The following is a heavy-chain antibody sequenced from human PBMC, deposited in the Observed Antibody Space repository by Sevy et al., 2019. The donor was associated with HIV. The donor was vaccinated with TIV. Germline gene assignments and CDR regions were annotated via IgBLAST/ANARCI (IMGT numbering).Heavy chain of an antibody. V-gene: IGHV4-31*03. CDR3: ARIDSSGYYH. J-gene: IGHJ5*02. D-gene: IGHD3-22*01. CDR1: GGSISSGGYY. CDR2: IYYSGST. Sequence: SETLSLTCTVSGGSISSGGYYWSWIRQHPGKGLEWIGYIYYSGSTYYNPSLKSRVTISVDTSKNQFSLKLRSVTAADTAVYYCARIDSSGYYHWGQGTLVTVSS.